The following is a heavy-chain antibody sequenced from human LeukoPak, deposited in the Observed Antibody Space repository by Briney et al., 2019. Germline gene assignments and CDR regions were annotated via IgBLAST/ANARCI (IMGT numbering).Heavy chain of an antibody. Sequence: GGSLRLSCAASGFTFSTYSLNWVRQAPGKGLEWVSSTSSSSSFMYYADSAKGRFTISRDNAKNALYLQMNSLRAEDTAVYYCVRVDHSLGKTYFDYWGQGTLVTVSS. CDR3: VRVDHSLGKTYFDY. V-gene: IGHV3-21*01. CDR2: TSSSSSFM. D-gene: IGHD2-21*01. J-gene: IGHJ4*02. CDR1: GFTFSTYS.